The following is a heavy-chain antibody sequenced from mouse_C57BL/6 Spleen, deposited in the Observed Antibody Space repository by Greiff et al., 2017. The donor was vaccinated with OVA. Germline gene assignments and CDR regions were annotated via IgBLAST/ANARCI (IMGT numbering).Heavy chain of an antibody. J-gene: IGHJ4*01. CDR1: GYTFNSYW. D-gene: IGHD1-1*01. V-gene: IGHV1-7*01. Sequence: VQLQQSGAELAKPGASVKLSCKASGYTFNSYWMHWVKQRPGQGLEWIGYINPSSGYTKYNQKFKDKATLTADKSSSTAYMQLSSLTYEDSAVYYCANYGSSSFYAMDYWGQGTSVTVSS. CDR2: INPSSGYT. CDR3: ANYGSSSFYAMDY.